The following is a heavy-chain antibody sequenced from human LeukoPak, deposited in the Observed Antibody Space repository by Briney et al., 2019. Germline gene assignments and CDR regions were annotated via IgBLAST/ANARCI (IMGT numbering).Heavy chain of an antibody. Sequence: GGSLRLSCAASGFTFSSYSMNWVRQAPGKGLERVSSISSSTTYISYADSVKGRFTISRDNAKNSLYLQMNSLRAEDTAVYYCARNLHTYDSSGYQDYFDYWGQGTLVTVSS. CDR3: ARNLHTYDSSGYQDYFDY. J-gene: IGHJ4*02. CDR2: ISSSTTYI. D-gene: IGHD3-22*01. V-gene: IGHV3-21*01. CDR1: GFTFSSYS.